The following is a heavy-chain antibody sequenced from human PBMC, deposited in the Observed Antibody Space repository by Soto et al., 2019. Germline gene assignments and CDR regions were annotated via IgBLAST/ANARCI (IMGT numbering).Heavy chain of an antibody. V-gene: IGHV4-31*03. J-gene: IGHJ4*02. CDR1: GGSISSGGYY. CDR2: IYYSGST. Sequence: ASETLSLTCTVSGGSISSGGYYWSWIRQHPGKGLEWIGYIYYSGSTYYNPSLKSRVTISVDTSKNQFSLKLSSVTAADTAVYYCARAFYDSSGYFGFGFDYWGQGTLVTVSS. D-gene: IGHD3-22*01. CDR3: ARAFYDSSGYFGFGFDY.